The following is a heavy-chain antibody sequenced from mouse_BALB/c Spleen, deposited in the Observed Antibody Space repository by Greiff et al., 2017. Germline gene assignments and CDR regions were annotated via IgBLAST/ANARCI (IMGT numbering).Heavy chain of an antibody. J-gene: IGHJ2*01. D-gene: IGHD2-2*01. V-gene: IGHV1-14*01. CDR2: INPYNDGT. CDR1: GYTFTSYV. CDR3: ASLGGLPYFDY. Sequence: VQLQQSGPKLVKPGASVKMSCKASGYTFTSYVMHWVKQKPGQGLEWIGYINPYNDGTKYNEKFKGKATLTSDKSSSTAYMELSSLTSEDSAVYYCASLGGLPYFDYWGQGTTLTVSS.